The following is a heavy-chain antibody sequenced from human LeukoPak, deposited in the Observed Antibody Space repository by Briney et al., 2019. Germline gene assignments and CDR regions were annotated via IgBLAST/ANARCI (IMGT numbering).Heavy chain of an antibody. CDR3: AKDQSPVRRLSWYFDL. CDR2: ISYDGSNK. CDR1: GFTFSSYG. Sequence: PGGSLRLSCAASGFTFSSYGMHWVRQAPGKGLEWVAVISYDGSNKYYADSVKGRFTISRDNSKNTLYLQMNSLRAEDTAVYYCAKDQSPVRRLSWYFDLWGRGTLVTVPS. V-gene: IGHV3-30*18. J-gene: IGHJ2*01.